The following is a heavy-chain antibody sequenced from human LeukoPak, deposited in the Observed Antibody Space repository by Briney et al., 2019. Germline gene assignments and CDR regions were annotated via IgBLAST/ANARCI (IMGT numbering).Heavy chain of an antibody. CDR3: VRDQVWYYFDY. D-gene: IGHD2-8*02. CDR2: VNSDGAST. Sequence: GGSLRLSCEASGFNFMIYWMHWVRQAPGKGLVWVSRVNSDGASTNYADSVKGRFTISRDNAKNRLYLQMNSLRADDTAVYYCVRDQVWYYFDYWGQGALVTVSS. J-gene: IGHJ4*02. V-gene: IGHV3-74*01. CDR1: GFNFMIYW.